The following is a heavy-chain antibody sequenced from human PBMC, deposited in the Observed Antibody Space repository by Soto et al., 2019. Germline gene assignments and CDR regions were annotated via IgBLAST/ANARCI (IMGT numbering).Heavy chain of an antibody. J-gene: IGHJ5*02. CDR3: ARQSYFEWYWFDP. CDR2: IYYSGST. D-gene: IGHD3-9*01. V-gene: IGHV4-39*01. CDR1: GGSISSSSYY. Sequence: SETLSLTCTVSGGSISSSSYYWGWIRQPPGKGLEWIGSIYYSGSTYYNPSLKSRVTISVDTSKNQFSLKLSSVTAADTAVYYGARQSYFEWYWFDPWGKGTLVTVDS.